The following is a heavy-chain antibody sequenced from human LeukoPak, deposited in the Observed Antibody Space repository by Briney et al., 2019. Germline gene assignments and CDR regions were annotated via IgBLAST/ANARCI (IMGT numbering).Heavy chain of an antibody. CDR1: GFTFSSYA. J-gene: IGHJ4*02. CDR2: MSGSGGST. V-gene: IGHV3-23*01. D-gene: IGHD6-6*01. CDR3: AKGTYSSSPRDY. Sequence: GGSLRLSCAASGFTFSSYAMTWVRQAPGKGLEWVSAMSGSGGSTYYAGSVKGRFTISRDNSKNTLYLQMNSLRAEDTAVYYCAKGTYSSSPRDYWGQGTLVTVSS.